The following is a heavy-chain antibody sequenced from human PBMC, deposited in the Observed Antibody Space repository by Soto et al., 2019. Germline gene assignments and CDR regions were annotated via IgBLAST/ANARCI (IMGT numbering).Heavy chain of an antibody. CDR2: ISGSGGST. CDR3: AKSSGWYGFGAFHH. D-gene: IGHD6-19*01. Sequence: EVQLLEPGGGLVQPGGSLRLSCAASGFTFSSYAMSWVRQAPGKGLEWVSAISGSGGSTYYADSVKGRFTISRDNSKNTLYLQMNSLRAEDTAVYFCAKSSGWYGFGAFHHWGQGTLVTVSS. CDR1: GFTFSSYA. V-gene: IGHV3-23*01. J-gene: IGHJ1*01.